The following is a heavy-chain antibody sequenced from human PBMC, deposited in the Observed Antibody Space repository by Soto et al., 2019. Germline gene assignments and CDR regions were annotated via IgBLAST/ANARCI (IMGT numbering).Heavy chain of an antibody. CDR3: VKAKDYDFWSGYKPPGYYYGMDV. J-gene: IGHJ6*02. CDR2: ISGSGGST. Sequence: PGGSLRLSCAASGFTFSSYAMSWVRQAPGKGLEWVSAISGSGGSTYYADSVKGRFTISRDNSKNTLYLQMNSLRAEDTAVYYCVKAKDYDFWSGYKPPGYYYGMDVWGQGTTVTVSS. CDR1: GFTFSSYA. V-gene: IGHV3-23*01. D-gene: IGHD3-3*01.